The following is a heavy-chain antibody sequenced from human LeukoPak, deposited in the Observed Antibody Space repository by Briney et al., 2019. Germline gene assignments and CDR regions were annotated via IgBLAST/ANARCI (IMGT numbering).Heavy chain of an antibody. V-gene: IGHV1-69*13. CDR2: IIPIFGTA. CDR1: GGTFSSYA. J-gene: IGHJ6*02. CDR3: ARISDYYYGMDV. D-gene: IGHD3-3*02. Sequence: SVKVSCKASGGTFSSYAISWVRQAPGHGLEWMGGIIPIFGTANYAQKFQGRVTITADESTSTAYMELSSLRSEDTAVYYCARISDYYYGMDVWGQGTTVTVSS.